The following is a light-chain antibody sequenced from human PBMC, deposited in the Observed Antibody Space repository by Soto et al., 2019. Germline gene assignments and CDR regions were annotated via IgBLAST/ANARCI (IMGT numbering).Light chain of an antibody. V-gene: IGKV1-33*01. CDR2: DAS. CDR1: QDISNY. Sequence: DIQMTQSPSSLSASVGDRVTITCQASQDISNYLNWYQQKPGKAPKLLIYDASNLETGVPSRFSGSGSGTDFPFTISSLQPEDIATYYCQQYDNLPLMYTFGQGTKLEIK. CDR3: QQYDNLPLMYT. J-gene: IGKJ2*01.